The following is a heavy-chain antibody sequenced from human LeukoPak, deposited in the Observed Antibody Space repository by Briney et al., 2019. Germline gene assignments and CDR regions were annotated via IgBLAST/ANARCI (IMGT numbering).Heavy chain of an antibody. Sequence: PGGSLRLSCAASGFTFSSYGMHWVRQAPGKGLEWVSAISSSGDTTLYVDSVKGRFAISRDNSKNTLYLQMSGLRPEDTAIYYCAKGDYGDYKLIDYWGQGTLVTVSS. CDR1: GFTFSSYG. CDR3: AKGDYGDYKLIDY. V-gene: IGHV3-23*01. CDR2: ISSSGDTT. J-gene: IGHJ4*02. D-gene: IGHD4-17*01.